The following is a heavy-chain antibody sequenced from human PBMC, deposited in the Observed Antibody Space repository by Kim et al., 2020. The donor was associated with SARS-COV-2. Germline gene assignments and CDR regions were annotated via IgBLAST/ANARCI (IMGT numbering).Heavy chain of an antibody. CDR3: SRPMTTAYYTMHY. D-gene: IGHD3-9*01. J-gene: IGHJ4*02. Sequence: KYAQKFQGRVTITRDTSASTVYMELSSLTSEDAAVYYCSRPMTTAYYTMHYWGQGTLVTVSS. V-gene: IGHV1-3*01.